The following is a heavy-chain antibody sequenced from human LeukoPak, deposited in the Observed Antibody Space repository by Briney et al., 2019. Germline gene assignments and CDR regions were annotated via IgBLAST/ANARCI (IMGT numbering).Heavy chain of an antibody. J-gene: IGHJ6*03. CDR2: MNPNSGNT. D-gene: IGHD6-19*01. Sequence: ASVKVPCKASGYTFTSYDINWVRQATGQGLEWMGWMNPNSGNTGYAQKFQGRVTMTRNTSISTAYMELSSLRSEDTAVYYCARAKGGGQWLISRYYYMDVWGKGTTVTISS. V-gene: IGHV1-8*01. CDR3: ARAKGGGQWLISRYYYMDV. CDR1: GYTFTSYD.